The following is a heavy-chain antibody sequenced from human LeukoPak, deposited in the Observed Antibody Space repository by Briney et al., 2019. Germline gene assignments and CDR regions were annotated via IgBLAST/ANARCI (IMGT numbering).Heavy chain of an antibody. CDR3: SSSGVEEWQGLHF. Sequence: SVKFSCKVAGYTLSELSMHWVRQSPGKGLEWMGGFDVAETDTIYAQKFQGRVTMTEDTSTDTAYMELNSLSSDDTAVYYCSSSGVEEWQGLHFWGQGTLVTVSS. V-gene: IGHV1-24*01. J-gene: IGHJ4*02. CDR1: GYTLSELS. D-gene: IGHD3-3*01. CDR2: FDVAETDT.